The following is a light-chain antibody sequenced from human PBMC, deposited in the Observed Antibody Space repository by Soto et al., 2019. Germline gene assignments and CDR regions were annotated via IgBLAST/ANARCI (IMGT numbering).Light chain of an antibody. J-gene: IGLJ1*01. CDR1: SSDVGGYNY. V-gene: IGLV2-14*01. CDR3: NSYTTSNTRQIV. CDR2: DVS. Sequence: QSVLNQPASVSGFPGQSITISCTGTSSDVGGYNYVSWYQQHPGKAPKFMIYDVSNRPSGVSTRFSGSKSGNTASLTISGLQAEDEADYYCNSYTTSNTRQIVFGTGTKVTVL.